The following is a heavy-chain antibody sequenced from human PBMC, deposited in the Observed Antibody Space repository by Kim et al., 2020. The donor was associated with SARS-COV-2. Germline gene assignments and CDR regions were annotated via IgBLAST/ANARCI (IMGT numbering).Heavy chain of an antibody. Sequence: KGRFTISRDNSKNTLYLQMNSLRAEDTAVYYCAKDDGGYDHLNYYYYGMDVWGQGTTVTVSS. CDR3: AKDDGGYDHLNYYYYGMDV. V-gene: IGHV3-23*01. D-gene: IGHD5-12*01. J-gene: IGHJ6*02.